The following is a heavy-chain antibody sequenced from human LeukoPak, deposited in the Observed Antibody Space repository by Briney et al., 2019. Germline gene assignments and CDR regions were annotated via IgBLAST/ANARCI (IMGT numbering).Heavy chain of an antibody. V-gene: IGHV4-39*01. CDR3: ARLRSSTTDDAFDI. D-gene: IGHD5/OR15-5a*01. Sequence: SETLSLTCTVSGGSISSSSYYWGWIRRPPGKGLEWIGSIYYSGSTYYNPSLKSRVTISVDTSKNQFSLKLSSVTAADTAVYYCARLRSSTTDDAFDIWGQGTMVTVSS. J-gene: IGHJ3*02. CDR2: IYYSGST. CDR1: GGSISSSSYY.